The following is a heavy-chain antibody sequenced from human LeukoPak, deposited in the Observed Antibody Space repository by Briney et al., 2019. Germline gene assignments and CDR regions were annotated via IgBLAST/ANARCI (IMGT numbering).Heavy chain of an antibody. V-gene: IGHV3-23*01. CDR1: GFTFSTYA. Sequence: PGGSPRLSCAATGFTFSTYAMSWLRQAPGKGLEWVSGISRSANSTNYADSVKGRFTISRDNSKNTLYLQMNSLRVEDTAVYYCAKRNVTPEIWGQGTLVTVSS. D-gene: IGHD1-14*01. CDR3: AKRNVTPEI. CDR2: ISRSANST. J-gene: IGHJ4*02.